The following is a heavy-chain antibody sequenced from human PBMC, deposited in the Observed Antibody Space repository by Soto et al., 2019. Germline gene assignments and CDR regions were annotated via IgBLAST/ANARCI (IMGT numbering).Heavy chain of an antibody. V-gene: IGHV4-39*01. J-gene: IGHJ3*02. CDR1: GGSISSSSYY. D-gene: IGHD2-15*01. Sequence: QLQLQESGPGLVKPSETLSLTCTVSGGSISSSSYYWGWIRQPPGKGLEWIGSIYYSGSTYYNPSLKSRVTISVDRSKNQFSLKLSSVTAADTAVYYCASPLGYCSGGSCYARNDAFDIWGQGTMVTVSS. CDR3: ASPLGYCSGGSCYARNDAFDI. CDR2: IYYSGST.